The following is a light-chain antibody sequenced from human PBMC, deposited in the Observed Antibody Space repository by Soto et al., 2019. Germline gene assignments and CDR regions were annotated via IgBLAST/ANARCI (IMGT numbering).Light chain of an antibody. Sequence: EILVTQSPATLSVSPGERATLSCRASQSVSTNIAWYQQRPGQAPRLLIYGASTRATDIPARFSGSGSGTEFTLTISSLQSEDFAVYYCQHYNARPPWTFDQGTKVEVK. CDR2: GAS. CDR3: QHYNARPPWT. CDR1: QSVSTN. V-gene: IGKV3-15*01. J-gene: IGKJ1*01.